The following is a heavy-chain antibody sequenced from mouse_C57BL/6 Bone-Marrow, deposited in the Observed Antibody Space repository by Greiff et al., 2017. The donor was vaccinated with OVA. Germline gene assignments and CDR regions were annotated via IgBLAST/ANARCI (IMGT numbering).Heavy chain of an antibody. V-gene: IGHV1-31*01. CDR3: ARGGYYGRAEYFAY. CDR2: IYPYNGVS. Sequence: EVQLQQSGPELVKPGASVKISCKASGYSFTGYYMHWVKQSHGNILDWIGYIYPYNGVSSYNQKFKGKATLTVDKSSCTAYMELRSLTSEASAVYYCARGGYYGRAEYFAYWGQGTTLTVSS. J-gene: IGHJ2*01. CDR1: GYSFTGYY. D-gene: IGHD1-2*01.